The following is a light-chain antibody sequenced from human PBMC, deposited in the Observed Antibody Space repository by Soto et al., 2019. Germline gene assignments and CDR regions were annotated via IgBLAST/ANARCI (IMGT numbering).Light chain of an antibody. CDR3: QVWYSSGASVV. V-gene: IGLV3-21*04. Sequence: SYELTQPPSVSGGPGETARITCGGTNIGAKSVHWYQQRPGQAPVLVIHHDSDSPSGIPERFSGSYSGNTATLTISRVDAGDEDDYYCQVWYSSGASVVFGGGTKLTVL. J-gene: IGLJ2*01. CDR1: NIGAKS. CDR2: HDS.